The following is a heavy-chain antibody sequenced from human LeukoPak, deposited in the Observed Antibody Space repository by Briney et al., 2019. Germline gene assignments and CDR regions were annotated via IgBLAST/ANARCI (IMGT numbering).Heavy chain of an antibody. Sequence: TGGSLRLSCAASGFTFRNYWMTWVRQAPGKGLEWVANIKQDGSEKYFVDSVKGRFTISRDNAKNSLYLQMNSLRAEDTALYYCARDLGMTDGDYVSYFDYWGQGTLVTVSS. CDR3: ARDLGMTDGDYVSYFDY. J-gene: IGHJ4*02. CDR1: GFTFRNYW. CDR2: IKQDGSEK. V-gene: IGHV3-7*01. D-gene: IGHD4-17*01.